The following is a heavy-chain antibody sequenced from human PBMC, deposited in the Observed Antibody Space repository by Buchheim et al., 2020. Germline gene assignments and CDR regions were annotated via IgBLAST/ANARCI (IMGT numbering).Heavy chain of an antibody. CDR2: INTNTGNP. CDR3: ARDLRTYSSSWYDLSYYYMDV. CDR1: GYTFTSCA. J-gene: IGHJ6*03. D-gene: IGHD6-13*01. V-gene: IGHV7-4-1*02. Sequence: QVQLVQSGSELKKPGASVKVSCKASGYTFTSCAMNWVRQAPGQGLEWMGWINTNTGNPTYAQGFTGRFVFSLDTSVSTAYLQISSLKAEDTAVYYCARDLRTYSSSWYDLSYYYMDVWGKGTT.